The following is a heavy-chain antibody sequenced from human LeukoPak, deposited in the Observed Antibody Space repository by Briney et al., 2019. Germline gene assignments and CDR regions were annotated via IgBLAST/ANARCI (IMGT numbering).Heavy chain of an antibody. V-gene: IGHV1-69*01. CDR2: IIPIFGKV. CDR3: ARDHREYCSGGFCYMGGY. CDR1: GGTFSSYG. Sequence: SVKVSCKASGGTFSSYGISWVRQAPGQGLEWMGGIIPIFGKVKYPQKFQGRVTITADESTSTVYMELSSLRSEDTAVYYCARDHREYCSGGFCYMGGYWGQGTLVTVSS. D-gene: IGHD2-15*01. J-gene: IGHJ4*02.